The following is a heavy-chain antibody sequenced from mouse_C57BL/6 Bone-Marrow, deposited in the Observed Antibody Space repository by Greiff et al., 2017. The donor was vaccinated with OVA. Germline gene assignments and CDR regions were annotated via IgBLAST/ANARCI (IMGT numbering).Heavy chain of an antibody. J-gene: IGHJ4*01. CDR2: IDPENGDT. CDR1: GFNIKDDY. V-gene: IGHV14-4*01. CDR3: TTSRPDYDAMDY. Sequence: EVQLQESGAELVRPGASVKLSCTASGFNIKDDYMHWVKQRPEQGLEWIGWIDPENGDTEYASKFQGKATITADTSSNTAYLQLSSLPSEDTAVYYCTTSRPDYDAMDYWGQGTSVTVSS.